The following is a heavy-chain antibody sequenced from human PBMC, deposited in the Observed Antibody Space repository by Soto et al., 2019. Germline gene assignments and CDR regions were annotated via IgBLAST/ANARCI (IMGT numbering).Heavy chain of an antibody. J-gene: IGHJ5*01. Sequence: XGCLTLSCAASGFSFNDYYMSWIRQTPGKGLEWLSYISSSGSHTNYADSVKGRFTISRDNAKNSLYLQMNSLRAEDTAVYYCARLAGPKHSAAGLDRGFDSWGQGTLVTVSS. V-gene: IGHV3-11*06. CDR1: GFSFNDYY. CDR2: ISSSGSHT. CDR3: ARLAGPKHSAAGLDRGFDS. D-gene: IGHD6-19*01.